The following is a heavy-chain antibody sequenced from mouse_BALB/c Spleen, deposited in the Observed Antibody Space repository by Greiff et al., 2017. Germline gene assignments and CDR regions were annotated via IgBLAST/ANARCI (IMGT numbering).Heavy chain of an antibody. CDR3: ARKAYYGSSDYAMDY. J-gene: IGHJ4*01. Sequence: VQVVESGAELVRPGTSVKMSCKAAGYTFTNYWIGWVKQRPGHGLEWIGDIYPGGGYTNYNEKFKGKATLTADTSSSTAYMQLSSLTSEDSAIYYCARKAYYGSSDYAMDYWGQGTSVTVSS. D-gene: IGHD1-1*01. CDR2: IYPGGGYT. V-gene: IGHV1-63*02. CDR1: GYTFTNYW.